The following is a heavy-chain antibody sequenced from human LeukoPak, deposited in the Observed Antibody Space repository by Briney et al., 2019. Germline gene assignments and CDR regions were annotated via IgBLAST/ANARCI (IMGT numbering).Heavy chain of an antibody. V-gene: IGHV1-46*01. CDR3: ARDPAIPYPYDSSGYYDY. Sequence: GASVKVSCKASGYTFTSYYMHWVRQAPGQGLEWMGIINPSGGSTSYAQKFQGRVTMTRDMSTSTVYMELSSLRSEDTAVYYCARDPAIPYPYDSSGYYDYWGQGTLVTVSS. J-gene: IGHJ4*02. D-gene: IGHD3-22*01. CDR1: GYTFTSYY. CDR2: INPSGGST.